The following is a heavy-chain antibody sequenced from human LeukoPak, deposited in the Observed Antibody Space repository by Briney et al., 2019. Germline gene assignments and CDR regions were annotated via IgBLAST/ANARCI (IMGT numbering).Heavy chain of an antibody. J-gene: IGHJ4*02. CDR1: GYSINNGYY. CDR2: LYHSGST. CDR3: ASNEYCSGGSCHDY. D-gene: IGHD2-15*01. Sequence: SETLSLTCTVSGYSINNGYYWGWIRQPPGKGLEWIGSLYHSGSTCYSPSLKSRVTISLDTSKTQFSLKLSSVTAADTAAYYCASNEYCSGGSCHDYWGQGTLVTVSS. V-gene: IGHV4-38-2*02.